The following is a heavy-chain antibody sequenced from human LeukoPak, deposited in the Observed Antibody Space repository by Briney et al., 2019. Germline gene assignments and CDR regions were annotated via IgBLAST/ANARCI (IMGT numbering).Heavy chain of an antibody. CDR2: IYYSGST. CDR3: ARLHDSSGYYLSYFDY. V-gene: IGHV4-39*01. J-gene: IGHJ4*02. Sequence: PSETLSLTCTVSSGSISSSSYCWGWIRQPPGKGLEWIGSIYYSGSTYYNPSLKSRVTISVDTSKNQFSLKLSSVTAADTAVYYCARLHDSSGYYLSYFDYWGQGTLVTVSS. CDR1: SGSISSSSYC. D-gene: IGHD3-22*01.